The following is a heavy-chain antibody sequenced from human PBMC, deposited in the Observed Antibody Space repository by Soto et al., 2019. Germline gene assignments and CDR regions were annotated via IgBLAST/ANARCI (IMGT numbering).Heavy chain of an antibody. D-gene: IGHD4-17*01. Sequence: QVQLQESGPGLVKPSETLTLSCTVSGASITSSYWSWIRQPPGKGLELIGYIFHKGTSNYNPSLWGRVPMSVDTSKNQFSLTLTSVTAADTAVYYGARTPFRLAVGTVLCYFDDWGQGTLVTVSS. CDR1: GASITSSY. CDR2: IFHKGTS. CDR3: ARTPFRLAVGTVLCYFDD. V-gene: IGHV4-59*01. J-gene: IGHJ4*02.